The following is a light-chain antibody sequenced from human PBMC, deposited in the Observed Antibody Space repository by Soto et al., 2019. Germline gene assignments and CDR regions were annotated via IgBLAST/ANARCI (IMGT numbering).Light chain of an antibody. J-gene: IGKJ4*01. CDR2: GAS. CDR3: QQYDGWPSLT. V-gene: IGKV3-15*01. Sequence: EIVMTQSPATLSVSPGERATLSCRASQSVGSNLAWYKQKPGQSPRLLIYGASTRAAGIPARFSGSRSGTEFTLIISSLQSEDFAVYYCQQYDGWPSLTFGGGTKVEIK. CDR1: QSVGSN.